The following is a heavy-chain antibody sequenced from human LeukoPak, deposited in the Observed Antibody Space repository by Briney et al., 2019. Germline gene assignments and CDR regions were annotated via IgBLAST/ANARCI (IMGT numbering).Heavy chain of an antibody. Sequence: SVKVSCKASGGTFGSYAISWVRQAPGQGLEWMGRIIPIFGIANYAQKFQGRVTITADKSTSTAYMELSSLRSEDTAVYYCARSGYCSSTSCLDAFDIWGQGTMVTVSS. CDR3: ARSGYCSSTSCLDAFDI. D-gene: IGHD2-2*03. CDR1: GGTFGSYA. CDR2: IIPIFGIA. V-gene: IGHV1-69*04. J-gene: IGHJ3*02.